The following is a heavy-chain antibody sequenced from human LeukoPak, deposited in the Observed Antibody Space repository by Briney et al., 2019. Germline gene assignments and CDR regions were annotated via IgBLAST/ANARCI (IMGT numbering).Heavy chain of an antibody. Sequence: PSETLSLTCTVSGGSISSYYWSWIRQPPGKGLEWIGYIYYSGSTNYNPSLKSRVTISVDTSKNQFSLKLSSVTAADTAVYYCARLDYRGARWSDPWGQGTLVTVSS. J-gene: IGHJ5*02. V-gene: IGHV4-59*01. CDR2: IYYSGST. CDR1: GGSISSYY. D-gene: IGHD4-11*01. CDR3: ARLDYRGARWSDP.